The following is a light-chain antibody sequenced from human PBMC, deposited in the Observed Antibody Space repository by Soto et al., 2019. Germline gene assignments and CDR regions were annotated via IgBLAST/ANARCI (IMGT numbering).Light chain of an antibody. Sequence: QSVLTQPPSASGSLGAAVTLTCTLSSGHSNYKVDWYQQSPGKGPRFLMRVGTDGIVGSKGDGIPDRFSVFGSGLNRFLTISNIQEEDESDYHCGADHGSGRDFVVVFGGGTKVTVL. CDR1: SGHSNYK. CDR3: GADHGSGRDFVVV. V-gene: IGLV9-49*03. CDR2: VGTDGIVG. J-gene: IGLJ2*01.